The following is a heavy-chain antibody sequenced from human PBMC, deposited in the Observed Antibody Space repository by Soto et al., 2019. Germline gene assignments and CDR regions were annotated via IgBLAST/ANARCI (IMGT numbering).Heavy chain of an antibody. CDR1: GYTLTELS. CDR2: FDPEDGET. V-gene: IGHV1-24*01. Sequence: ASVKVSCKVSGYTLTELSMHCVRQAPGKGLEWMGGFDPEDGETIYAQKFQGRVTMTEDTSTDTAYMELSSLRSEDTAVYYCATAPKSGAHYYYYMDVWGKGTTVTVSS. D-gene: IGHD2-15*01. J-gene: IGHJ6*03. CDR3: ATAPKSGAHYYYYMDV.